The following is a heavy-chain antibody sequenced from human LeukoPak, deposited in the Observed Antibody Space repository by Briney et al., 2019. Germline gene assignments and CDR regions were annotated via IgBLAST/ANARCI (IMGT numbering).Heavy chain of an antibody. D-gene: IGHD1-7*01. V-gene: IGHV4-39*01. J-gene: IGHJ6*03. Sequence: SETLSLTCTVSGGSISSPTYYWGWIRQPPGKGLEWIGSIYYSGSTSYNPSLKSRVSIFVDTSQKQFSMKLSPVTAADTAVYYCARQSTTITGTAFYYYFYMDVWGKGTTVTVSS. CDR1: GGSISSPTYY. CDR2: IYYSGST. CDR3: ARQSTTITGTAFYYYFYMDV.